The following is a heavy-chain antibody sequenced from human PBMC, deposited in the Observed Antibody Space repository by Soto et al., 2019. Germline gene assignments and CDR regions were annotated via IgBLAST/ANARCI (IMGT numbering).Heavy chain of an antibody. CDR1: GFPCSSYS. Sequence: GGSLRLSCASSGFPCSSYSMHLVRQAPGKGLEWVAVISYDGSNKYYADSVKGRFTISRDNSKNTLYLQMNSLRAEDTAVYYCARDLAAQLDYWGQGTRVYVSA. CDR2: ISYDGSNK. D-gene: IGHD2-2*01. J-gene: IGHJ4*02. V-gene: IGHV3-30-3*01. CDR3: ARDLAAQLDY.